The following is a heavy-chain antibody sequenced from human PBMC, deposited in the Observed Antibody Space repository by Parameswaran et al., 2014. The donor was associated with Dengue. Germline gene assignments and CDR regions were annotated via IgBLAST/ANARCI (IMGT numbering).Heavy chain of an antibody. V-gene: IGHV1-46*03. CDR2: INPSGGTT. CDR3: ARDRSAYYDFWSGYSYYYYGMDV. J-gene: IGHJ6*02. D-gene: IGHD3-3*01. Sequence: WVRQAPGQGLEWMGIINPSGGTTNYAQKFQGRVTMTRDTSTSTVYMELSSLRSEDTAVYYCARDRSAYYDFWSGYSYYYYGMDVWGQGTTVTVSS.